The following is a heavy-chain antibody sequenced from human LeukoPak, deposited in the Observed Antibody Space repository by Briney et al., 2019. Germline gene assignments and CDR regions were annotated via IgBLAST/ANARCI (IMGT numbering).Heavy chain of an antibody. CDR2: INPSGGST. J-gene: IGHJ4*02. Sequence: GASVKVSCKASGYTFTGYYMHWVRQAPGQGLEWMGIINPSGGSTSYAQKFQGRVTMARDMSTSTVYMELSSLRSEDTAVYYCARDLNYYDSSGYYIDYWGQGTLVTVSS. D-gene: IGHD3-22*01. CDR3: ARDLNYYDSSGYYIDY. V-gene: IGHV1-46*01. CDR1: GYTFTGYY.